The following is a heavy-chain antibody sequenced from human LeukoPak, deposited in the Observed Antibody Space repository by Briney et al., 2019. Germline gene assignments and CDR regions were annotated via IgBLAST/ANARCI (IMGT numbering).Heavy chain of an antibody. CDR1: GYSINSGYY. J-gene: IGHJ4*02. Sequence: SETLSLTCTVSGYSINSGYYWGWIRQPPGKGLEWIGTIYHSGSTYYNPSLKSRVTISIDTSKNQFSLKLSSVTAADTAVYYCARGDGVVIISNWGQGTLVTVSS. D-gene: IGHD3-3*01. V-gene: IGHV4-38-2*02. CDR3: ARGDGVVIISN. CDR2: IYHSGST.